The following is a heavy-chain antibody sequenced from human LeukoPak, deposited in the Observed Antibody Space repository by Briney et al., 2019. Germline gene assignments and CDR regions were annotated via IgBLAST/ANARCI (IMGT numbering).Heavy chain of an antibody. CDR3: GREVGTYYDILTGSTGD. CDR1: GGTFSSYT. D-gene: IGHD3-9*01. Sequence: GASVTVSCKASGGTFSSYTISWVRQAPGQGLEWMGRIIPILGIANYAQKFQGRVTITADKSTSTAYMELSSLRSEDTAVYYCGREVGTYYDILTGSTGDWGQGTLVTVSS. J-gene: IGHJ4*02. V-gene: IGHV1-69*04. CDR2: IIPILGIA.